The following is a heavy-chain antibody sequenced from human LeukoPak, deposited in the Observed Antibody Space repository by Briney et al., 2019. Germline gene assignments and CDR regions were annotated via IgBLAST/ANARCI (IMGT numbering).Heavy chain of an antibody. CDR2: INPNSGGT. CDR1: GYTFTGYY. D-gene: IGHD6-6*01. Sequence: PGASVQVSCKASGYTFTGYYMHWVRQAPGQGLEWMGWINPNSGGTNYAQKFQGRVTMTRDTSISTAYMEPSRLRSDDTAVYYCARGVAARHSWTFRGNWFDPWGQGTLVTVSS. CDR3: ARGVAARHSWTFRGNWFDP. V-gene: IGHV1-2*02. J-gene: IGHJ5*02.